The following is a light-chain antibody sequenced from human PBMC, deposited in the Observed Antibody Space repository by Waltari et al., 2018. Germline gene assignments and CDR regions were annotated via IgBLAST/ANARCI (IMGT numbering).Light chain of an antibody. CDR1: NSGRKS. CDR2: DDS. Sequence: SYVLTQPPSVSVAPGKTARITCGGNNSGRKSVNWYQQKPGQAPVLVVYDDSDRPSGIPERFSGSNSGNTATLTISRVEAGDEADYYCQVWDSSSDHPVFGGGTKLTVL. CDR3: QVWDSSSDHPV. V-gene: IGLV3-21*03. J-gene: IGLJ3*02.